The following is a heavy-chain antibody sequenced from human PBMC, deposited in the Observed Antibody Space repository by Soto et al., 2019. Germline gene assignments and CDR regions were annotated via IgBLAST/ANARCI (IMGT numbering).Heavy chain of an antibody. CDR2: IYYSGST. V-gene: IGHV4-31*03. J-gene: IGHJ5*02. Sequence: PSETLSLTCTVSGGSISSGGYYWSWIRQHPGKGLEWIGYIYYSGSTYYNPSLKSRVTISVDTSKNQFSLKLSSVTAADTAVFYCARTHMVRRERTNWFDPWGQGTLVTVSS. D-gene: IGHD3-10*01. CDR1: GGSISSGGYY. CDR3: ARTHMVRRERTNWFDP.